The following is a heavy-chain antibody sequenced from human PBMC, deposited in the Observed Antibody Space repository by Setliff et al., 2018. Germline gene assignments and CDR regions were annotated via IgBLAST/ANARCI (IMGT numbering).Heavy chain of an antibody. CDR2: IYYSGST. CDR1: GGSISSSSYY. D-gene: IGHD3-3*01. CDR3: ARRETYYNFWSGYYAY. V-gene: IGHV4-39*07. Sequence: PSETPSLTCTVSGGSISSSSYYWGWIRQPPGKGLEWIGSIYYSGSTYYNPSLKSRVTISVDTSKNQFSLKLSSVTAADTAVYYCARRETYYNFWSGYYAYWGQGTL. J-gene: IGHJ4*02.